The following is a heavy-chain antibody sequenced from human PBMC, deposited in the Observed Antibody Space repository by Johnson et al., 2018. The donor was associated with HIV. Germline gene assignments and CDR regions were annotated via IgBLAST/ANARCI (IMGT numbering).Heavy chain of an antibody. CDR3: ARADWNHGGAFDI. CDR2: INSDGSST. V-gene: IGHV3-74*01. CDR1: GFTFSSYW. D-gene: IGHD1-1*01. J-gene: IGHJ3*02. Sequence: LSCAASGFTFSSYWMHWVRQAPGKGLVWVSRINSDGSSTSYADSVKGRFTISRDNAKNTLYLQMNSLRAEDTAVYYCARADWNHGGAFDIWGQGTMVTVSS.